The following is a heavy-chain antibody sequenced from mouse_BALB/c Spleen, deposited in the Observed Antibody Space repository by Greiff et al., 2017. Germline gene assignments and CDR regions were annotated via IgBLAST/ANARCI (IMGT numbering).Heavy chain of an antibody. D-gene: IGHD2-14*01. Sequence: QVQLQQSGAELMKPGASVKISCKATGYTFSSYWIEWVKQRPGHGLEWIGEILPGSGSTNYNEKFKGKATFTADTSSNTAYMQLSSLTSEDSAVYYCARAYYRTAMDYRGQGTADTVTS. CDR3: ARAYYRTAMDY. CDR1: GYTFSSYW. J-gene: IGHJ4*01. CDR2: ILPGSGST. V-gene: IGHV1-9*01.